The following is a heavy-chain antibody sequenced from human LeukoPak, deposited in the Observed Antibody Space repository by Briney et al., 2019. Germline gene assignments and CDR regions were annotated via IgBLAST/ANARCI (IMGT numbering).Heavy chain of an antibody. CDR2: INEDGSTT. Sequence: GGSLRLSCAASGFTFSSNWMRWVRQAPGKGLVWVSRINEDGSTTNYADSVKGRSTIFRDNSKNTLYLQMNSLRAEDTAVYYCAKGIAGYYYYYGMDVWGQGTTVTVSS. CDR3: AKGIAGYYYYYGMDV. J-gene: IGHJ6*02. V-gene: IGHV3-74*01. D-gene: IGHD1-26*01. CDR1: GFTFSSNW.